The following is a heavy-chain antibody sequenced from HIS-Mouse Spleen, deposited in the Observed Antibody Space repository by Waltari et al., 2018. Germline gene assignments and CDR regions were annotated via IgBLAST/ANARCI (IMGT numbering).Heavy chain of an antibody. V-gene: IGHV4-34*01. CDR1: GGSVSGYY. D-gene: IGHD6-13*01. J-gene: IGHJ4*02. CDR3: ARVYSSRYFDY. Sequence: QVQLQQWGAGLLKPSETLSLTCAVRGGSVSGYYWSWIRQPPGKGLEWIGEINHSGSTNYNPSLKSRVTISVDTSKNQFSLKLSSVTAADTAVYYCARVYSSRYFDYWGQGTLVTVSS. CDR2: INHSGST.